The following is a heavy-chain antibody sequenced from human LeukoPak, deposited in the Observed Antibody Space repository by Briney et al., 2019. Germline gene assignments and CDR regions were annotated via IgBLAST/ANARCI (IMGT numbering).Heavy chain of an antibody. CDR3: TTDLVPDSSGYKNDY. Sequence: PGGSLRLSCAASGFTFSNAWMSWVRQAPGKGLEWVGRIKSKTDGGTTDYAAPVKGRFTISRDDSKNTLYLQMNSLKTEDTAVYYCTTDLVPDSSGYKNDYWGQGTLVTVSS. J-gene: IGHJ4*02. CDR1: GFTFSNAW. D-gene: IGHD3-22*01. CDR2: IKSKTDGGTT. V-gene: IGHV3-15*01.